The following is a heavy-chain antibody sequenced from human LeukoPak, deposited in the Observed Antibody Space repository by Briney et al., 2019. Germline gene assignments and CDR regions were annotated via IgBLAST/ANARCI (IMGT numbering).Heavy chain of an antibody. CDR1: VGSISSGSYY. CDR2: IYTSGST. D-gene: IGHD2-21*02. V-gene: IGHV4-61*02. J-gene: IGHJ3*02. CDR3: ARSVTGPYCGGDCYHAFDI. Sequence: SQTLSLTCTVSVGSISSGSYYWSWIRQPAGKGLEWIGRIYTSGSTNYNPSLKSRVTISVDTSKNQFSLKLSSVTAADTAVYYFARSVTGPYCGGDCYHAFDIWGQGTMVTVSS.